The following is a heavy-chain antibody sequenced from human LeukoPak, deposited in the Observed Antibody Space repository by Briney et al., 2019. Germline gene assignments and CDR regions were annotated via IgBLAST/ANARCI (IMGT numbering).Heavy chain of an antibody. V-gene: IGHV1-69*02. D-gene: IGHD7-27*01. CDR1: GGTFSSYT. J-gene: IGHJ4*02. Sequence: SVKVSCKASGGTFSSYTISWVRQAPGQGLGWMGRIIPILGIANYAQKFQGRVTITADKSTSTAYMELSSLRSEDTAVYYCARTELTGDLVFDYWGQGTLVTVSS. CDR3: ARTELTGDLVFDY. CDR2: IIPILGIA.